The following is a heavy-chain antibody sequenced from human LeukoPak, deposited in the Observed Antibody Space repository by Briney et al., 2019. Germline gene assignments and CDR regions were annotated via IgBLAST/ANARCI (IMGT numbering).Heavy chain of an antibody. J-gene: IGHJ4*02. CDR3: AKATREATVASFFGY. D-gene: IGHD3-10*01. V-gene: IGHV3-30*02. Sequence: GGSLRLSCAASGFTFSTHDMHWVRQAPGQGLEWVAFIRYDGHNEYYADSVKGRFIISRDNSKTTLYLQMNSLRAEDTAVYYCAKATREATVASFFGYWGQGTLVTVSS. CDR2: IRYDGHNE. CDR1: GFTFSTHD.